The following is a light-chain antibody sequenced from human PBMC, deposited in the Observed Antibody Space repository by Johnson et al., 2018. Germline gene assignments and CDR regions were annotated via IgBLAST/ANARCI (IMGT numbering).Light chain of an antibody. CDR1: SSNIGNNY. CDR2: ENN. CDR3: GTWDSSLSALNF. V-gene: IGLV1-51*02. J-gene: IGLJ1*01. Sequence: QSVLTQPPSVSAAPGQKVTISCSGSSSNIGNNYVSWYQQLPGTAPKLLIYENNKRPSGIPDRFSGSKSGTSATLGITGLPHGDEADYYCGTWDSSLSALNFFGTGTMVTVL.